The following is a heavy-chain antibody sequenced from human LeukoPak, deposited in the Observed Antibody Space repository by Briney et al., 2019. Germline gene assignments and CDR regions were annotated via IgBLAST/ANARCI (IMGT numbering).Heavy chain of an antibody. CDR2: IYYSGST. V-gene: IGHV4-59*08. CDR1: GGSISSYY. Sequence: SETLSLTCTVSGGSISSYYWSWIRQPPGKGLEWIGYIYYSGSTNYNPSLKSRVTISVDTSKNQFSLKLSSVTAADTAVYYCARQGGYSSGWYIDYWGQGTLVTVSS. D-gene: IGHD6-19*01. J-gene: IGHJ4*02. CDR3: ARQGGYSSGWYIDY.